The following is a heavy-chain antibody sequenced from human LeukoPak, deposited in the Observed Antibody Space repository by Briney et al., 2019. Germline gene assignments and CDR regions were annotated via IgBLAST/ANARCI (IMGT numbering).Heavy chain of an antibody. J-gene: IGHJ3*02. CDR3: ARVGCSSTSCERI. Sequence: ASVKVSCKASGGTFSSYAISWVRQAPGQGLEWMGRIIPILGIANYAQKFQGRVTITADKSTSTAYMELSSLRSEDTAVYYCARVGCSSTSCERIWGQGTMVTVSS. D-gene: IGHD2-2*01. CDR2: IIPILGIA. V-gene: IGHV1-69*04. CDR1: GGTFSSYA.